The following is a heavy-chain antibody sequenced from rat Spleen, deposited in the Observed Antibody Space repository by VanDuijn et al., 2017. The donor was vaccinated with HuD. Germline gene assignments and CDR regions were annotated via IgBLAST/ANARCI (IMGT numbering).Heavy chain of an antibody. J-gene: IGHJ2*01. Sequence: EVQLVESDGGLVQPGRSLKLSCAASGFTFSDYYMAWVRQAPTKGLEWVATFSYDGFTTYYRDSVRGRFTISSDDAKTTLYLQMSSLRSEDTATYYCSPLPGRNLAYWGQGVVVTVSS. D-gene: IGHD1-4*01. CDR1: GFTFSDYY. CDR3: SPLPGRNLAY. CDR2: FSYDGFTT. V-gene: IGHV5-29*01.